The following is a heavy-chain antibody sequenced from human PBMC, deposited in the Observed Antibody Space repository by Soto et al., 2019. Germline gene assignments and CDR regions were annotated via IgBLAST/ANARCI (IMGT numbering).Heavy chain of an antibody. V-gene: IGHV1-3*05. J-gene: IGHJ4*02. Sequence: QGQLVQSGAEEKKPGASVKVSCKASGYTFTSYAMHRVRQAPGQRREWMGWINAGNGNTKYSQKFQGRVTITRDTSASTAYMAMSSLRSEDTAVYYCASSGSYGGIYYWGQGTLVTVSS. CDR2: INAGNGNT. D-gene: IGHD1-26*01. CDR3: ASSGSYGGIYY. CDR1: GYTFTSYA.